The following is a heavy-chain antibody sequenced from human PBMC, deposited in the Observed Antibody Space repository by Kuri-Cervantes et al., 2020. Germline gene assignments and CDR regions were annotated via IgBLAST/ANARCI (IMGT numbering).Heavy chain of an antibody. J-gene: IGHJ4*02. V-gene: IGHV4-59*13. D-gene: IGHD6-19*01. CDR1: GGSITTSY. CDR3: ARDGSGTGWWSGDY. Sequence: GSLRLSCAVSGGSITTSYWSWIRQTPGKELEFIGYLSNSGSTNYNPSLKSRVSFSFDATENEISLKLRSVTAADTAVYYCARDGSGTGWWSGDYWGQGTLVTVSS. CDR2: LSNSGST.